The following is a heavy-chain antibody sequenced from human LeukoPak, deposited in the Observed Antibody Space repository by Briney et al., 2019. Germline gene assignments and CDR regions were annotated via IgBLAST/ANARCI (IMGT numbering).Heavy chain of an antibody. CDR2: INHSGST. D-gene: IGHD3-3*01. CDR3: ARVVTIFGVVKDGMDV. V-gene: IGHV4-34*01. CDR1: GGSFSGYY. Sequence: PETLSLTCAVYGGSFSGYYWSWIRQPPGKGLEWIGEINHSGSTNYNPSLKSRVTISVDTSKNQFSLKLSSVTAADTAVYYCARVVTIFGVVKDGMDVWGQGTTVTVSS. J-gene: IGHJ6*02.